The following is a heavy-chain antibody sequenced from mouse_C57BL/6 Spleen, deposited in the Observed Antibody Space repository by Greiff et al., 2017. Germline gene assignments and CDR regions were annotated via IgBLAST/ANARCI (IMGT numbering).Heavy chain of an antibody. CDR3: ARGGLGRPWFAY. CDR2: ISYDGSN. V-gene: IGHV3-6*01. CDR1: GYSITSGYY. Sequence: VQLQQSGPGLVKPSQSLSLTCSVTGYSITSGYYWYWIRQFPGNQLEWLGYISYDGSNNSNQSLKNRISITRDTSKHQFFLKLNSVTTEDTATYYCARGGLGRPWFAYWGQGTLVTVSA. D-gene: IGHD4-1*01. J-gene: IGHJ3*01.